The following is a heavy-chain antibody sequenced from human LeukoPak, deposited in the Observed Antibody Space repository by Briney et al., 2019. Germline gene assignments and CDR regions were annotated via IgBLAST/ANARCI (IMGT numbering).Heavy chain of an antibody. J-gene: IGHJ4*02. CDR1: GFTFSSYA. D-gene: IGHD6-19*01. CDR2: ISSDGGST. V-gene: IGHV3-64*01. CDR3: ARGAEQWLVRHYYFDY. Sequence: GGSLRLSCAASGFTFSSYAMHWVRQAPGKGLEYVSAISSDGGSTYYANSVKGRFTISRDNSKNTLYLQMGSLRAEDMAVYYCARGAEQWLVRHYYFDYWGQGTLVTVSS.